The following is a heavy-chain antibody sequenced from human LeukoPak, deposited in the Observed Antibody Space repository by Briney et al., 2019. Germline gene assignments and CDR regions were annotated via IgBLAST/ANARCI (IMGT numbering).Heavy chain of an antibody. CDR2: ISGSGGST. V-gene: IGHV3-23*01. D-gene: IGHD2-15*01. Sequence: GGSLRLSCAASGFTFSSYAMSWVRQAPGEGLEWVSAISGSGGSTYYADSVKGRFTISRDNSKNTLYLQMNSLRAEDTAVYYCAKAHCSGGSCYSGQYYYYYMDVWGKGTTVTVSS. CDR1: GFTFSSYA. J-gene: IGHJ6*03. CDR3: AKAHCSGGSCYSGQYYYYYMDV.